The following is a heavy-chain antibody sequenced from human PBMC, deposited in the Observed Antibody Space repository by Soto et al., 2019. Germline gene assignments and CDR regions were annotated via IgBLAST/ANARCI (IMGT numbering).Heavy chain of an antibody. V-gene: IGHV1-3*01. CDR1: GYTFTTYA. J-gene: IGHJ6*03. CDR2: INAGNGNT. D-gene: IGHD1-1*01. Sequence: ASVKVSCKASGYTFTTYAMHWVRQAPGQRLEWMGWINAGNGNTRYSQKFQGRVTITRDTSASTAYMELSSLRSEDTAVYYCGRVEAGTTGDYYYYYIDVWGKGTTVTVSS. CDR3: GRVEAGTTGDYYYYYIDV.